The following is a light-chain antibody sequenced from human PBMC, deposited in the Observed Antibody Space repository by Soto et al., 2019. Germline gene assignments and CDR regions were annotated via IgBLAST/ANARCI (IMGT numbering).Light chain of an antibody. V-gene: IGLV1-44*01. CDR3: AAWDDSLNGLV. J-gene: IGLJ3*02. Sequence: QSVLTQPPSASGTPGQRVTISCSGSRSNIGSNLVNWYQQLPGTAPKLLMYNNNQRPSGVPDRFSGSKSGTSASLAISGLQSEDEADYYCAAWDDSLNGLVFGGGTKLTVL. CDR2: NNN. CDR1: RSNIGSNL.